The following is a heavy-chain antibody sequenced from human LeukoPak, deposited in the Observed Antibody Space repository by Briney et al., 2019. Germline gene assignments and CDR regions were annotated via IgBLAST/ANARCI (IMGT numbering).Heavy chain of an antibody. V-gene: IGHV3-21*01. J-gene: IGHJ4*02. CDR2: ISSSSSYI. CDR1: GVTLSSYS. Sequence: PGGSLRLSCAASGVTLSSYSTNWVRQAPGKGLEWVSSISSSSSYIYYAYSVKGRFTISRDNAKNSLYLQMNSLRAEDTAVYYCPRQKYYAILTDTNYYFDYSGQGTLATVSS. CDR3: PRQKYYAILTDTNYYFDY. D-gene: IGHD3-9*01.